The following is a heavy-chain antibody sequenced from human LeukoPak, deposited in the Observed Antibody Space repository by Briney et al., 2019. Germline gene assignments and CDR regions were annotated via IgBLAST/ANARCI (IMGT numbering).Heavy chain of an antibody. CDR1: GGTFSSYA. D-gene: IGHD3-9*01. CDR2: IIPIFGTA. V-gene: IGHV1-69*13. Sequence: SVKVSCKASGGTFSSYAISWVRQAPGQGLEWMGVIIPIFGTANYAQKFQGRVTITADESTSTAYMELSSLRSEDTAVYYCARRSPTLRYFDWSENYYMDVWGKGTTVTISS. CDR3: ARRSPTLRYFDWSENYYMDV. J-gene: IGHJ6*03.